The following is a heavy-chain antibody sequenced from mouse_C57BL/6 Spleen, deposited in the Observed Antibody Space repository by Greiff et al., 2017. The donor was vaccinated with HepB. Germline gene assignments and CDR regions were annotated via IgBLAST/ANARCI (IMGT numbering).Heavy chain of an antibody. J-gene: IGHJ4*01. CDR2: IYPGDGDT. CDR1: GYAFSSSW. V-gene: IGHV1-82*01. CDR3: ARESYYYYGSSRYYYAMDY. D-gene: IGHD1-1*01. Sequence: VKLVESGPELVKPGASVKISCKASGYAFSSSWMNWVKQRPGKGLEWIGRIYPGDGDTNYNGKFKGKATLTADKSSSTAYMQLSSLTSEDSAVYFCARESYYYYGSSRYYYAMDYWGQGTSVTVSS.